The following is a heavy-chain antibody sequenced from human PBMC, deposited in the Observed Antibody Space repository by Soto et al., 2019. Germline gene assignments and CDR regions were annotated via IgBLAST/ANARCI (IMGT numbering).Heavy chain of an antibody. Sequence: QVQLVQSGAEVKKPGASVKVSCKASGYTFTSYGINWVRQAPGQGLEWMGWISAYAGNTNYAQKLQDRVTMTTDTSTTTAYMELRSLRSDDTAVYYCATGNTYGTHATIDYWGQGTLVTVSP. CDR3: ATGNTYGTHATIDY. D-gene: IGHD5-18*01. V-gene: IGHV1-18*01. CDR2: ISAYAGNT. J-gene: IGHJ4*02. CDR1: GYTFTSYG.